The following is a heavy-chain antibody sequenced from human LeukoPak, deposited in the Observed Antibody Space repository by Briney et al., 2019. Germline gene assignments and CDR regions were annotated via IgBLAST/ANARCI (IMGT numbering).Heavy chain of an antibody. J-gene: IGHJ4*02. CDR3: ARDKYQLLGFFDY. CDR2: IWYDGSNK. V-gene: IGHV3-33*01. CDR1: GFTFSSYG. Sequence: GGSLRLSCAASGFTFSSYGMHWVRQAPGKGLEWVAVIWYDGSNKYYADSVKGRFTISRDNSKNTLYLHMNSLRAEDTAVYYCARDKYQLLGFFDYWGQGTLVTVSS. D-gene: IGHD2-2*01.